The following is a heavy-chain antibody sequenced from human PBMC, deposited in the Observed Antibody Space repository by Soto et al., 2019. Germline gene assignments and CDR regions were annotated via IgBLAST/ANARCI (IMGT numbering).Heavy chain of an antibody. J-gene: IGHJ6*02. Sequence: SVKVSCKASGDSFNNDGVNWVRQAPGQGLEWVGGIIPHFGPAKYPQKFQGRATITADTPTKTVFMELLSLTSDDTAIYYCARGAMLDWHNSFGLDAWGQGTSVTVSS. CDR1: GDSFNNDG. D-gene: IGHD3-9*01. CDR3: ARGAMLDWHNSFGLDA. V-gene: IGHV1-69*06. CDR2: IIPHFGPA.